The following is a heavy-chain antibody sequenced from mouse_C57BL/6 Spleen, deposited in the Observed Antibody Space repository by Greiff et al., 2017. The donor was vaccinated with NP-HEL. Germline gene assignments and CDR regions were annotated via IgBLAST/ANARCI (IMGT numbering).Heavy chain of an antibody. CDR3: AKPGLFYYGSSRDYAMDY. Sequence: VHLVESGPGLVAPSQSLSITCTVSGFSLTSYGVSWVRQPPGKGLEWLGVIWGDGSTNYHSALISRLSISKDNSKSQVFLKLNSLQTDDTATYYCAKPGLFYYGSSRDYAMDYWGQGTSVTVSS. CDR1: GFSLTSYG. J-gene: IGHJ4*01. V-gene: IGHV2-3*01. D-gene: IGHD1-1*01. CDR2: IWGDGST.